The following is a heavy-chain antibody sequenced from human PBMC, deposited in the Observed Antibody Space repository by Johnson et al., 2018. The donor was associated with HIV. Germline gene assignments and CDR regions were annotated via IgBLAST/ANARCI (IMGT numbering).Heavy chain of an antibody. CDR1: GFTFNNAW. D-gene: IGHD4-17*01. Sequence: EVQLVESGGGLVKPGGSLRLSCAASGFTFNNAWMSWVRQAPGEGLEWVANINQDGTEKYYADSMRGRFTISRDNAKNSLYLQMNSLKAEDTGVYYCARDSTPWGGEHVGYAFDLWGRGTLVTISS. V-gene: IGHV3-7*01. J-gene: IGHJ3*01. CDR2: INQDGTEK. CDR3: ARDSTPWGGEHVGYAFDL.